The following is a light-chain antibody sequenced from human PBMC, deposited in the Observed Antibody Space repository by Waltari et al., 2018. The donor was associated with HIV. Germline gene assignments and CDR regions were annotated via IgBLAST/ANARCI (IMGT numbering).Light chain of an antibody. CDR1: QRVYSRY. J-gene: IGKJ2*01. CDR2: AAS. Sequence: ELVLTHSPGTLSLSPGARATLPCQDSQRVYSRYLAWYQQKPGQSPRPLLYAASNRATGIPDRFSGSGSGTDFTLTISRLEPEDFAVYYCQQYSTSPYTFGQGTNLEIK. V-gene: IGKV3-20*01. CDR3: QQYSTSPYT.